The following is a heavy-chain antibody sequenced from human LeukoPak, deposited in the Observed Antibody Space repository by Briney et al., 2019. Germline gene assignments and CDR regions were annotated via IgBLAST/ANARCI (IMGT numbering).Heavy chain of an antibody. Sequence: GGSLRLSCAASGFTFSDYYMSWIRQAPGKGLEWVSYTSSSSSYTNYADSVKGRFTISRDNAKNSLYLQMNSLRAEDTAVYYCARDRANYDSSVFDYWGQGTLVTVSS. CDR1: GFTFSDYY. CDR2: TSSSSSYT. CDR3: ARDRANYDSSVFDY. V-gene: IGHV3-11*06. J-gene: IGHJ4*02. D-gene: IGHD3-22*01.